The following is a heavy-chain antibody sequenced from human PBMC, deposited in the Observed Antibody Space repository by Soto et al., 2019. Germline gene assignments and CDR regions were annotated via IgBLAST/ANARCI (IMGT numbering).Heavy chain of an antibody. CDR3: ARGLNFDV. Sequence: DVQLVESGGGLIQPGGSLRLSCAISGFSVYGNYMSWVRQAPGKGLEWVSVIYAYSAGTTLYAESVRGRFTISRDNSKNTVDLQMNSLRVEDTAVYYCARGLNFDVWGRGTLVSVSS. D-gene: IGHD3-9*01. CDR2: IYAYSAGTT. V-gene: IGHV3-53*01. J-gene: IGHJ4*02. CDR1: GFSVYGNY.